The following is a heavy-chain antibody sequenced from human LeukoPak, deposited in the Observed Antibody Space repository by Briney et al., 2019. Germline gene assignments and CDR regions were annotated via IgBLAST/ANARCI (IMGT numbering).Heavy chain of an antibody. CDR2: ISSSSSYI. J-gene: IGHJ4*02. V-gene: IGHV3-21*01. CDR3: ASEIRAYGSGSYYNDDDH. D-gene: IGHD3-10*01. Sequence: GGSLRLSCAASGFTFSSYSMNWVRQAPGKGLEWVSSISSSSSYIYYADSVKGRFTISRDNAKNSLYLQMNSLRAEDTAVYYCASEIRAYGSGSYYNDDDHWGQGTLVTVSS. CDR1: GFTFSSYS.